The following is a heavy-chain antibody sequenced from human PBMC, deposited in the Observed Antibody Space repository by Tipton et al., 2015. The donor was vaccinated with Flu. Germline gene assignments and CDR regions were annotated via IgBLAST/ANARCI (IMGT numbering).Heavy chain of an antibody. CDR3: ARGFLLAYCGGDCYSPLDY. V-gene: IGHV4-34*01. CDR2: INHSGST. CDR1: GGSFSGYY. D-gene: IGHD2-21*02. Sequence: TLSLTCAVYGGSFSGYYWSWIRQPPGKGLEWIGEINHSGSTNYNPSLKSRVTISVDTSKNQFSLKLSSVTAADTAVYYCARGFLLAYCGGDCYSPLDYWGQGALVTVSS. J-gene: IGHJ4*02.